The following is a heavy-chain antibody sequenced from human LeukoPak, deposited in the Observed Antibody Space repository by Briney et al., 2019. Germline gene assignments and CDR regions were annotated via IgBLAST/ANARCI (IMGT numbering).Heavy chain of an antibody. CDR1: GFTLNNAW. CDR2: IKSKTDGGTT. Sequence: GGSLRLSCAASGFTLNNAWMNWVRQAPGKGLEWVGRIKSKTDGGTTDYAAPVKGRFTISRDDSKNTLYLQMNSLETEDTAVYYCATPTTTSYAFDIWGQGTVVTVSS. D-gene: IGHD4-11*01. CDR3: ATPTTTSYAFDI. J-gene: IGHJ3*02. V-gene: IGHV3-15*01.